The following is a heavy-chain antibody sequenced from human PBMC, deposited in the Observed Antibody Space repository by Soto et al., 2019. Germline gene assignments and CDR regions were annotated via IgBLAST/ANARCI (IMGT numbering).Heavy chain of an antibody. J-gene: IGHJ4*02. CDR3: SHGYYQYFES. Sequence: GGSLRLSCAVSGVTLSNVWMDWVRQAPGKGPEWVGRIKSKTDGGTVEYAAPVKDRFTISRDDSENTLYLQMNSLKTEDTAVYYCSHGYYQYFESWGQGTLVTVSS. CDR1: GVTLSNVW. D-gene: IGHD5-18*01. CDR2: IKSKTDGGTV. V-gene: IGHV3-15*07.